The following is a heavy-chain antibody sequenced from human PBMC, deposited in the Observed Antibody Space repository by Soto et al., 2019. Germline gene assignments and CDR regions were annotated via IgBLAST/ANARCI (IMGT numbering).Heavy chain of an antibody. CDR3: ARASSSSSAADY. CDR1: GESISSGGYY. D-gene: IGHD6-6*01. V-gene: IGHV4-31*03. CDR2: IYDTESA. Sequence: QVQLQESGPGLVKPSQTLSLTCSVSGESISSGGYYWSWIRHLPGKGLEWIGYIYDTESAYYNPALKRRVSISMDTSETHFAMRLTSVTAADSAVYYCARASSSSSAADYWGQGLQVTVSS. J-gene: IGHJ4*02.